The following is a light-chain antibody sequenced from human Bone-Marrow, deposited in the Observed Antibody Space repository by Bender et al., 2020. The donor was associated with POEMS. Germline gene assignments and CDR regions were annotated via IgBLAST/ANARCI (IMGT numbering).Light chain of an antibody. V-gene: IGLV3-25*03. CDR2: KDN. J-gene: IGLJ2*01. CDR3: PSADSSGAS. CDR1: ALAKQY. Sequence: SYELTQPPSVSVSPGQTARITCFGDALAKQYAYWYQQKPGQAPVMVMFKDNERPSGIPERFSGSSSGTTVTLTITGVQAEDEADYYCPSADSSGASFGGGTKLTVL.